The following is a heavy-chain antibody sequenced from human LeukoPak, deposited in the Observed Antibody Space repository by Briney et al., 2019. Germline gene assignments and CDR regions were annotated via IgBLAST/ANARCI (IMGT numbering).Heavy chain of an antibody. J-gene: IGHJ4*02. D-gene: IGHD3-3*01. CDR3: ARNRGSAYYQYYFDY. Sequence: GGSLRLSCAASGFTFSSYSMNWVRQAPGKGLEWVSAISGSGGSTYYADSVKGRFTISRDNSKNTLYLQMNSLRAEDTALYHCARNRGSAYYQYYFDYWGQGTLVTVSS. V-gene: IGHV3-23*01. CDR2: ISGSGGST. CDR1: GFTFSSYS.